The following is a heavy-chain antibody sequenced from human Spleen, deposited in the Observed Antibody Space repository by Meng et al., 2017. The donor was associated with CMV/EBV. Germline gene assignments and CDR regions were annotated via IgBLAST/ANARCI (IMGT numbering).Heavy chain of an antibody. CDR3: ARDLGSGSYLPPDY. J-gene: IGHJ4*02. V-gene: IGHV3-11*04. CDR1: GFTFSDYY. CDR2: ISSSGSTI. Sequence: GESLKISCAASGFTFSDYYMSWIRQAPGKGLEWVSYISSSGSTIYYADSVKGRFTISRDNAKNLLYLQMNSLRVEDTAVYYCARDLGSGSYLPPDYWGQGTLVTVSS. D-gene: IGHD1-26*01.